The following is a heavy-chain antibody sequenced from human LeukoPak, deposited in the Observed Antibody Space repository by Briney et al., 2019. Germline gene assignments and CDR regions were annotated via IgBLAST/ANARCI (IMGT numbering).Heavy chain of an antibody. Sequence: GGSLRLSCAASGFTFSSYGMHWVRQAPGKGLEWVAVISYDGSNKYYADSVKGRFTISRDNSKNTLYLQMNSLRAEDTAVYYCAKVIVGAIFDYWGQGTLVTVSS. D-gene: IGHD1-26*01. CDR3: AKVIVGAIFDY. J-gene: IGHJ4*02. V-gene: IGHV3-30*18. CDR1: GFTFSSYG. CDR2: ISYDGSNK.